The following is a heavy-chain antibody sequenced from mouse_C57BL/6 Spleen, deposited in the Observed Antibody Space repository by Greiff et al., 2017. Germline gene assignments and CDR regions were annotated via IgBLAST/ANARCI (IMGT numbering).Heavy chain of an antibody. CDR1: GYTFPSYW. J-gene: IGHJ3*01. CDR2: IDPSDSYT. V-gene: IGHV1-69*01. CDR3: STGTKAWFAY. D-gene: IGHD4-1*01. Sequence: VQLQQPGAELVMPGASVKLSCKASGYTFPSYWMHWVKQRPGQGLEWIGEIDPSDSYTNSNQKFTGTSPLTVDISASTAYMQLSSLASEDSAVYYCSTGTKAWFAYWGQGTLVTVSA.